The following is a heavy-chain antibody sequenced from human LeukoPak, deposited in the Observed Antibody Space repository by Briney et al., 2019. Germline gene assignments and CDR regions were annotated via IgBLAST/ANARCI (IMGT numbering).Heavy chain of an antibody. CDR1: GFTFSSYG. Sequence: PGGSLRLSCAASGFTFSSYGMHWVRQAPGKGLEWVAVIWYDGSNKYYADSVKGRFTISRDNSKNTLYLQMNSLRAEDTAVYYCAREGGHVEMATISYYFDYRGQGTLVTVSS. CDR3: AREGGHVEMATISYYFDY. CDR2: IWYDGSNK. D-gene: IGHD5-24*01. V-gene: IGHV3-33*01. J-gene: IGHJ4*02.